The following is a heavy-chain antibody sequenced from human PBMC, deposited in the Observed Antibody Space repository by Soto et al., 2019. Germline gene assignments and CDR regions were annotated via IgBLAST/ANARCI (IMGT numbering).Heavy chain of an antibody. V-gene: IGHV1-2*02. Sequence: QVLLVQSGAEVKKPGASVKVSCKSSVYTFTDFYIHWVRQAPGQGLEWVVWINPKTGGINYAQKFEGRVTMIRDKSVNTYDMDLNRLNCDVSAIYYCVRGQAVVYLDLGGRGTKVTVSS. D-gene: IGHD1-20*01. CDR3: VRGQAVVYLDL. CDR2: INPKTGGI. J-gene: IGHJ1*01. CDR1: VYTFTDFY.